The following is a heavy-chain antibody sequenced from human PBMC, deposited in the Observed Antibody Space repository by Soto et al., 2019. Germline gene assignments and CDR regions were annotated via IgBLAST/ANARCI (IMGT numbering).Heavy chain of an antibody. Sequence: ASVKVSCKASGYTFTSYSMHWVRQAPGQGLEWMGIINPSGGSTSYAQKFQGRVTMTRDTSTSIVYMELSSLRSEDTAVYYCARDLLAVAVDYGMEVWGQGTTVTVSS. CDR3: ARDLLAVAVDYGMEV. CDR2: INPSGGST. CDR1: GYTFTSYS. D-gene: IGHD6-19*01. J-gene: IGHJ6*02. V-gene: IGHV1-46*01.